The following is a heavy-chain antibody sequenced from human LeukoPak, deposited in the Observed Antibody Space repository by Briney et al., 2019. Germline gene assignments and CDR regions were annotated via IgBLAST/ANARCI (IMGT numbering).Heavy chain of an antibody. CDR1: GGSFSGYY. J-gene: IGHJ4*02. D-gene: IGHD1-1*01. CDR2: INHSGST. V-gene: IGHV4-34*01. Sequence: SETLSLTCAVYGGSFSGYYWSWIRQPPGKGLEWIGEINHSGSTNYNPSLKSRVTISVDTSKKQFSLKLSSVTAADTAVYYCARLNINNWHSCDYWGQGTLVTVSS. CDR3: ARLNINNWHSCDY.